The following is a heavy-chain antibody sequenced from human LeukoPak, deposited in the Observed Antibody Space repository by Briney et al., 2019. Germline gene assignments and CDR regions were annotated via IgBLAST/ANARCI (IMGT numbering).Heavy chain of an antibody. V-gene: IGHV6-1*01. Sequence: SQTLSLTCAISGDSVSSNSAAWNWIRQSPSRGLEWLGRTYYRSKWYNDYAVSVKSRITINPDTSKNQFSLKMSSVTAADTAVYYCARTTAPGYSSGWYGYHYYYYMDVWGKGTTVTVSS. D-gene: IGHD6-19*01. CDR1: GDSVSSNSAA. CDR3: ARTTAPGYSSGWYGYHYYYYMDV. CDR2: TYYRSKWYN. J-gene: IGHJ6*03.